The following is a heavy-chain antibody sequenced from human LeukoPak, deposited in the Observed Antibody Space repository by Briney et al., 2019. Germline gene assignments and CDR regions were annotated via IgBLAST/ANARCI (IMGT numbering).Heavy chain of an antibody. J-gene: IGHJ4*02. Sequence: ASVMVSCKPSGYSFVLYGISWVRQAPGQGPEWMGYISSHNHNAQYAQKFQDRLTLTTDTSTSTFYTELSRLRSDDTAVYYCARDEDYGIFVNIDYWGQGTLVTVSS. CDR3: ARDEDYGIFVNIDY. CDR1: GYSFVLYG. CDR2: ISSHNHNA. V-gene: IGHV1-18*01. D-gene: IGHD4-17*01.